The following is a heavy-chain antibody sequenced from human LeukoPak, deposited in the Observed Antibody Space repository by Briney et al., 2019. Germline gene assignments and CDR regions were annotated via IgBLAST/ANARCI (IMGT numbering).Heavy chain of an antibody. J-gene: IGHJ6*02. D-gene: IGHD4-17*01. V-gene: IGHV1-18*01. Sequence: ASVKVSCKVSGDIFTSYGISWVRQAPGQGLEWMGWISAYNGNTNYAQKLQGRVTMTTDTSTSTAYMELRSLRSDDTAVYYCARFQLDGDYDDYYYGMDVWGQGTTVTVSS. CDR1: GDIFTSYG. CDR3: ARFQLDGDYDDYYYGMDV. CDR2: ISAYNGNT.